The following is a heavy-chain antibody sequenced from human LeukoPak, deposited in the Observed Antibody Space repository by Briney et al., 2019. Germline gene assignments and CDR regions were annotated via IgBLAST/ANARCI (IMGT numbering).Heavy chain of an antibody. J-gene: IGHJ5*02. V-gene: IGHV4-39*01. CDR1: GGSISSSSYY. Sequence: KPSETLSLTCTVSGGSISSSSYYWGWIRPPQGQGLEWIRSIYYSGSTYYNPSLKSRVTISVDTSKNQFSLKLSSVTAADTAVYYCARHEECELLLAWFDPWGQGTLVTVSS. D-gene: IGHD1-26*01. CDR2: IYYSGST. CDR3: ARHEECELLLAWFDP.